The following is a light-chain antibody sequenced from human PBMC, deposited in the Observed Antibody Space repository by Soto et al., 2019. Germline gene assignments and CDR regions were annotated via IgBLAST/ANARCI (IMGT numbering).Light chain of an antibody. CDR2: GAS. CDR1: QSVDSN. J-gene: IGKJ4*02. CDR3: QQSNYWPIT. Sequence: EIRVSPSPATLSLSPRAGATLSCRASQSVDSNLAWYQQNPGQTPRLLIYGASTRPTGIPARFSGSGSGTEFTLTIISLQAEDSVVYYCQQSNYWPITVGGGSKVAIK. V-gene: IGKV3D-15*01.